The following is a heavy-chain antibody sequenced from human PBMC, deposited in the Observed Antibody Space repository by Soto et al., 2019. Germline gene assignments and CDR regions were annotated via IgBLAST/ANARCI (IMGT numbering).Heavy chain of an antibody. D-gene: IGHD3-22*01. CDR1: GFTFDDYA. CDR3: AKGPSPYYYDSSGYRYY. CDR2: ISWNSGSI. J-gene: IGHJ4*02. Sequence: PGGSLRLSCAASGFTFDDYAMHWVRQAPGKGLEWVSGISWNSGSIGYADSVKGRFTISRDNAKNTLYLQMNSLRAEDTAVYYCAKGPSPYYYDSSGYRYYWDQGTLVTVSS. V-gene: IGHV3-9*01.